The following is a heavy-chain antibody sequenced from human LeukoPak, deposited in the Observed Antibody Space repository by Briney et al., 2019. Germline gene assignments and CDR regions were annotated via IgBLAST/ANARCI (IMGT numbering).Heavy chain of an antibody. V-gene: IGHV1-8*01. CDR3: ARRNTGVVAGHDC. Sequence: ASVKVSRKSSVYTFTIYDINWVRQATGPGLEWMGWMNPNSGNTGYSQKFQGRVTMTRNTSISTDYMELSSLRSEDTAVYYCARRNTGVVAGHDCWGQGTLVTVSS. D-gene: IGHD5-18*01. CDR2: MNPNSGNT. CDR1: VYTFTIYD. J-gene: IGHJ4*02.